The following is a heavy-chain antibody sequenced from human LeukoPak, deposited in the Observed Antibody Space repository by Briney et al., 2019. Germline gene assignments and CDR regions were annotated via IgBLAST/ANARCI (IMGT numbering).Heavy chain of an antibody. Sequence: PSETLSLTCAVYGGSFSGHYWGWIRQPPERGLEWIGTIHHSGSTYYNPSLKSRVTISVDTSKNQFSLKLSSVTAADTAVYYCARDTVGATFPGAFDIWGQGTMVTVSS. CDR2: IHHSGST. J-gene: IGHJ3*02. CDR3: ARDTVGATFPGAFDI. CDR1: GGSFSGHY. V-gene: IGHV4-34*01. D-gene: IGHD1-26*01.